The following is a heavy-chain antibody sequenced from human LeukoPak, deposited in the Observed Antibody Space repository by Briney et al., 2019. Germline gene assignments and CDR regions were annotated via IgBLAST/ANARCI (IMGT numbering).Heavy chain of an antibody. CDR3: ARDGYNPIGY. CDR1: TGSISSSSYY. V-gene: IGHV4-39*02. Sequence: SETLSLTCTVDTGSISSSSYYCDWIRQPPGKGLEWIGTIYYSGSTYYNPSLKSRVTISVDTSKNQFSLKLSSVTAADTAVYYCARDGYNPIGYWGQGTLVTVSS. D-gene: IGHD5-24*01. CDR2: IYYSGST. J-gene: IGHJ4*02.